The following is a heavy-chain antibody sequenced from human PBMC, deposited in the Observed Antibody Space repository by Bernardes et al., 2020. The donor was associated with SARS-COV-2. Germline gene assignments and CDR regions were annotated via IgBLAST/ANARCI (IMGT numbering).Heavy chain of an antibody. CDR3: ARVAAAGGYYGMDV. Sequence: GSLRLSSAASVFTFSSYSMNWVRPAPGKGLEWVSSISSSSSYIYYADSVKGRFTISRDNAKNSLYLHMNSLRAEDTAVYYCARVAAAGGYYGMDVWGQGTTVTVSS. V-gene: IGHV3-21*01. J-gene: IGHJ6*02. CDR2: ISSSSSYI. CDR1: VFTFSSYS. D-gene: IGHD6-13*01.